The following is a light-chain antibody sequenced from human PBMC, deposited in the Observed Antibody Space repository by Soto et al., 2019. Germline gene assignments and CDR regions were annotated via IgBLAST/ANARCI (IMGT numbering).Light chain of an antibody. CDR2: DVS. CDR1: SSDVGGYND. V-gene: IGLV2-14*01. J-gene: IGLJ2*01. Sequence: QSALTQPASVSGSPGQSITISCTGTSSDVGGYNDVSWYQQHPGKAPKLMIYDVSNRPSGVSNRFSGSKSGNTASLTISGLQAEDEADYYCSSYTSSSNLVVFGGGTKLTVL. CDR3: SSYTSSSNLVV.